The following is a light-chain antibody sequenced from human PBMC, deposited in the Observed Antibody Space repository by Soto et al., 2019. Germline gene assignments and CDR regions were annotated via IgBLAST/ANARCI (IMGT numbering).Light chain of an antibody. V-gene: IGKV1-33*01. CDR3: QHYDNP. CDR1: QDISNY. CDR2: DAS. Sequence: DIQMTQSPSSLSASVGDRVTITCQPSQDISNYLNWYQQKPGKAPKLLIYDASNLETGVPSRFSGSGSGTDFTFTISSLQPEDIATYYCQHYDNPFGQGTKLEIK. J-gene: IGKJ2*01.